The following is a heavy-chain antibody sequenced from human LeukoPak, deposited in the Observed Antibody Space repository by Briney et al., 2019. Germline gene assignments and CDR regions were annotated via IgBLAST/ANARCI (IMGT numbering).Heavy chain of an antibody. CDR1: GYTFTSHD. CDR3: ARGLGGFDSNYWYFDL. V-gene: IGHV1-8*01. Sequence: ASVKVSCKASGYTFTSHDINWVRQATGQGLEWMGWMNPNSGNSDYAQKFQGRVTMTRNTSISTVYMEPNSLSSEDTAVYYCARGLGGFDSNYWYFDLWGRGTLVTVSS. J-gene: IGHJ2*01. D-gene: IGHD5-12*01. CDR2: MNPNSGNS.